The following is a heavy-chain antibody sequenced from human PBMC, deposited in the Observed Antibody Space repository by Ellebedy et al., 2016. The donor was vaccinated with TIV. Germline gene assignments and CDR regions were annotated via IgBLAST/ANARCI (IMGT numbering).Heavy chain of an antibody. D-gene: IGHD6-19*01. CDR3: AIRYSSGWSLDY. J-gene: IGHJ4*02. CDR1: GYPFTAYY. CDR2: INPSGGRT. Sequence: ASVKVSCXASGYPFTAYYIHWLRQAPGQGLEWMGIINPSGGRTSYAQKFQGRVTMTRDTSTSTVYMELSSLRSEDTAVYYCAIRYSSGWSLDYWGQGTLVTVSS. V-gene: IGHV1-46*01.